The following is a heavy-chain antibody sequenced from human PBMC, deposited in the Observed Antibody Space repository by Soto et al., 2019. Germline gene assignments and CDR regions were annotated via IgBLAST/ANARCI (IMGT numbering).Heavy chain of an antibody. CDR2: ISYDDGSNK. CDR1: GFAFSSFS. V-gene: IGHV3-30-3*01. J-gene: IGHJ4*02. CDR3: ARTTAVAGTPEFDY. Sequence: QVHLVESGGGVVQPGRSLRLSCAASGFAFSSFSMHWVRQAPGKGLEWVAVISYDDGSNKNYADSVKGRFTISRDNSKNTLYLQMYSLRGEDTAVYYCARTTAVAGTPEFDYWGQGTLVTVSS. D-gene: IGHD6-19*01.